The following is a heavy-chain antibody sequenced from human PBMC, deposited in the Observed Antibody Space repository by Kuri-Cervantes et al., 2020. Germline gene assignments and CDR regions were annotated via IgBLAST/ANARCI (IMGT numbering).Heavy chain of an antibody. D-gene: IGHD3-16*01. J-gene: IGHJ4*02. CDR2: MNPNSGNT. CDR3: ARAGGEATDVFDS. Sequence: ASVKVSCKASAYTFTSYDINWARQATGQGPEWMGWMNPNSGNTGYAQKFQGRVSMTRNTSISTAYMELSSLRSADTAVYYCARAGGEATDVFDSWGQGTLVTVSS. CDR1: AYTFTSYD. V-gene: IGHV1-8*01.